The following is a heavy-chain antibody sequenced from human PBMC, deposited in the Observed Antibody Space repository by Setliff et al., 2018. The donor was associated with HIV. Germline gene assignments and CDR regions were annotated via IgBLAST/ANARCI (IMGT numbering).Heavy chain of an antibody. CDR2: IYTSGST. D-gene: IGHD2-2*01. Sequence: PSETLSLTCTVSGGSVSSGSYYWSWIRQPAGKGLEWIGHIYTSGSTDYNPSLKSRVAISVDMSKNQFSLKLSSATAADTALYYCSRGRQCNSTTCSQLLGHWFDPWGQGTLVTVSS. CDR3: SRGRQCNSTTCSQLLGHWFDP. CDR1: GGSVSSGSYY. J-gene: IGHJ5*02. V-gene: IGHV4-61*09.